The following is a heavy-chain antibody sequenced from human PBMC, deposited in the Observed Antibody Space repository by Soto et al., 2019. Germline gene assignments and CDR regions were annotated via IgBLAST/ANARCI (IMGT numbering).Heavy chain of an antibody. CDR2: IYYSGST. CDR3: ARRDTGMAVDY. D-gene: IGHD5-18*01. V-gene: IGHV4-39*01. Sequence: QVQLQESGPGLVKPSETLSLKCTLSGGSISSRTHYWGWIRQSPGKGLEWIGSIYYSGSTYYNPSLKSRVTISVDTSKNQFSLKLSSVTAADTAVYYCARRDTGMAVDYWGQGTLVTVSS. J-gene: IGHJ4*02. CDR1: GGSISSRTHY.